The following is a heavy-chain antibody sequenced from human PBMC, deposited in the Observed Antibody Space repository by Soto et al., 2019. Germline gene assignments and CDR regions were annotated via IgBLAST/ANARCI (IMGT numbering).Heavy chain of an antibody. CDR2: IKSKTDGGTT. Sequence: GGSLRLSCAASGFTFSNAWMSWVRQAPGKGLEWVGRIKSKTDGGTTDYAAPVKGRFTISRDDSKNTLYLQMNSLKTEDTAVYYCAKTGSYYYDTSGYYQCWGQGTLVTVSS. CDR3: AKTGSYYYDTSGYYQC. D-gene: IGHD3-22*01. V-gene: IGHV3-15*01. J-gene: IGHJ4*02. CDR1: GFTFSNAW.